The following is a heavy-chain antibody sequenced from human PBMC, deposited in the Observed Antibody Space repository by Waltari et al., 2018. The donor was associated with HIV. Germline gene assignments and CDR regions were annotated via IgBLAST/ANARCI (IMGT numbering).Heavy chain of an antibody. CDR2: IWYDGSKT. CDR3: ARDQEFMTTVTPLAY. CDR1: GFTFTNYG. Sequence: VQLVESGCGVVQPGGSLSLSCAASGFTFTNYGIHWVRQAPGKGLEWVAVIWYDGSKTYYEGSVKGRFTISRDTSKNTVYLQMSSLRAEDTALYYCARDQEFMTTVTPLAYWGQGTPVTVSS. V-gene: IGHV3-33*01. J-gene: IGHJ4*02. D-gene: IGHD4-4*01.